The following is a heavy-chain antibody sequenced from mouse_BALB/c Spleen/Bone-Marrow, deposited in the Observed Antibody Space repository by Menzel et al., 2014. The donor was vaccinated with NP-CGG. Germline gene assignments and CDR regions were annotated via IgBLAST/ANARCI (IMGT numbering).Heavy chain of an antibody. V-gene: IGHV2-6*02. J-gene: IGHJ4*01. CDR2: IWSDGNT. CDR1: GFSLTNYG. CDR3: ARNPYGNYAMDY. Sequence: QVQLKESGPGLVAPSQSLSITCTVSGFSLTNYGVHWVRQPPGKGMEWLGVIWSDGNTTYNSALKSRLSISKGNSKSQVFLKMNSLQTDDTAMYYCARNPYGNYAMDYWGQGTSVTVSS. D-gene: IGHD2-10*02.